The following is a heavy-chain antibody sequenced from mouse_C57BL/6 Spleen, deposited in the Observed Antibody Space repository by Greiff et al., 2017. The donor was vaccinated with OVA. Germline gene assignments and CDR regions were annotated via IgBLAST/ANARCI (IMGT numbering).Heavy chain of an antibody. CDR1: GYTFTSYW. CDR3: ASPYDYDGDWYFDG. Sequence: QVQLQQPGAELVKPGASVKLSCKASGYTFTSYWMHWVKQRPGQGLEWIGMIHPNSGSTNYNEKFKSKATLTVDKSSSTAYMQLSSLTAEDSAVYYCASPYDYDGDWYFDGWGTGTTVTVSS. V-gene: IGHV1-64*01. CDR2: IHPNSGST. J-gene: IGHJ1*03. D-gene: IGHD2-4*01.